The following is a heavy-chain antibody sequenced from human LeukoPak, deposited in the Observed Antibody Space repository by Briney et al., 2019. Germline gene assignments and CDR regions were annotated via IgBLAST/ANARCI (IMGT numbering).Heavy chain of an antibody. CDR1: GVSISSYY. V-gene: IGHV4-59*08. CDR2: IFYSGTT. CDR3: AKHAPPGPHDYGMDV. J-gene: IGHJ6*02. Sequence: SETLSLTCTVSGVSISSYYWSWIRQPPGKGLEWVEYIFYSGTTYYNPSLKSRGTISVDTSSNKLPLKLTSVPAADTAVYYCAKHAPPGPHDYGMDVWGQGTTVTVSS.